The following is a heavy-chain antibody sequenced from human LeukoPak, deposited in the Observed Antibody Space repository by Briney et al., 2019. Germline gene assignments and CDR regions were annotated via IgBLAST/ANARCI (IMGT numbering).Heavy chain of an antibody. CDR1: GGSFSGYY. V-gene: IGHV4-34*01. Sequence: SETLSLTCAVYGGSFSGYYCSWIRQPPGKGLEWIGEINHSGSTNYNPSLKSRVTISVDTSKNQYSLKLSSVTAADTAVYYCARGRLRYFDWLSVHYFDYWGQGTLVTVSS. J-gene: IGHJ4*02. CDR3: ARGRLRYFDWLSVHYFDY. CDR2: INHSGST. D-gene: IGHD3-9*01.